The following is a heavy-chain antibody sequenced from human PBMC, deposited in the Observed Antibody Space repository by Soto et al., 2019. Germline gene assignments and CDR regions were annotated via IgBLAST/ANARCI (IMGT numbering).Heavy chain of an antibody. CDR1: GNTFTGYY. Sequence: ASVKVSCKASGNTFTGYYMHWVRQAPGQGLEWMGWINPNSVGTHYAQKFQGWVTITRDISTSTAYMELSSLRSEDTAVYYCAAFLYDSSGYYLGYWGQGTLVTVSS. J-gene: IGHJ4*02. CDR3: AAFLYDSSGYYLGY. V-gene: IGHV1-2*04. D-gene: IGHD3-22*01. CDR2: INPNSVGT.